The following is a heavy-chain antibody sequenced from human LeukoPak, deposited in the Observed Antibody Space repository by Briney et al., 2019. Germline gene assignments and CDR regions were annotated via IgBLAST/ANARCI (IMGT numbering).Heavy chain of an antibody. J-gene: IGHJ5*02. CDR1: GYTFTGYY. CDR2: MNPNSGNT. V-gene: IGHV1-8*03. D-gene: IGHD6-13*01. CDR3: ARERIVGIAAAGNSVFDP. Sequence: ASVKVSCKASGYTFTGYYMHWVRQATGQGLEWKGWMNPNSGNTGYAQKFQGRVTITRNTSISTAYMELSSLRSEDTAVYYCARERIVGIAAAGNSVFDPWGQGTLVTVSS.